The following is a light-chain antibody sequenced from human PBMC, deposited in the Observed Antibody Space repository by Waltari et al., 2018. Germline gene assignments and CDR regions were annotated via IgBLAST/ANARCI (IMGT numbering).Light chain of an antibody. CDR3: QQHNSYPGT. J-gene: IGKJ1*01. CDR2: YAS. Sequence: DIQMTQSPSSLSASVGDTVTITCRASQGISNYLAWYQQKPGKAPKPLIYYASNLESGVPSRFSGSGYGTDFTLTISSLQAEEFGTYYCQQHNSYPGTFGQGTKVEIK. V-gene: IGKV1-16*01. CDR1: QGISNY.